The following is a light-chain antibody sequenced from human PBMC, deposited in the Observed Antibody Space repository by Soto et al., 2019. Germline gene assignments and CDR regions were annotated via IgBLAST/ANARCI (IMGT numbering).Light chain of an antibody. Sequence: QSALTQPASVSGSPGQSITISCTGTSSDVGAYNFVSWYQQHPGKAPKLMIYDVTNRPSGVSSRFSGSKSGNTASLASSGLQAEYEADYYCSSYTTSNTLVFGGGTKVTVL. CDR1: SSDVGAYNF. V-gene: IGLV2-14*03. CDR2: DVT. CDR3: SSYTTSNTLV. J-gene: IGLJ2*01.